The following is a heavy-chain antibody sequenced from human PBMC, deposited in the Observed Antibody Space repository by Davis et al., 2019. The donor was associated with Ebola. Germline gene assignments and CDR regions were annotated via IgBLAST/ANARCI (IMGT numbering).Heavy chain of an antibody. Sequence: SGPTLVKPTQTLTLTCTFSGFSLSTSGVGVGWIRQPPGKALEWLAIIYWDDDKRYSPSLKSRLTITRDTSKNQVVLTVTNMDPVDTATYYCARSTMITRYYGMDVWGQGTTVTVPS. CDR1: GFSLSTSGVG. CDR3: ARSTMITRYYGMDV. V-gene: IGHV2-5*02. CDR2: IYWDDDK. J-gene: IGHJ6*02. D-gene: IGHD3-16*01.